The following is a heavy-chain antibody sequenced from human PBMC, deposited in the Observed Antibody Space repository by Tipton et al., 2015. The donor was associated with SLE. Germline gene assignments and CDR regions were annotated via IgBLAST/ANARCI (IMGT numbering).Heavy chain of an antibody. D-gene: IGHD1-26*01. V-gene: IGHV4-59*01. Sequence: TLSLTCTVSGGSISSYYWSWIRQPPGKGLEWIGYIYYSGSTNYNPALKSGVTRSVDTSKNQFTLKLSSVTAADTAVYYCASLVGATTPFDYWGQGTLVTVSS. CDR1: GGSISSYY. J-gene: IGHJ4*02. CDR3: ASLVGATTPFDY. CDR2: IYYSGST.